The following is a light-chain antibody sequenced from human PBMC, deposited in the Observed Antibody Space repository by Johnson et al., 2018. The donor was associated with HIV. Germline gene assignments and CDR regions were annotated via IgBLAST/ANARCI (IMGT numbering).Light chain of an antibody. V-gene: IGLV1-51*01. J-gene: IGLJ1*01. Sequence: QSVLTQPPSVSAAPGQKVTISCSGSTSNIGDNYVSWYRQLPGTAPKLLISANDKRPSGIPDRFSGSKSGTSATLGITGLQTGDEADYYCGTWDSSLSADVFGTGTKVTVL. CDR2: AND. CDR3: GTWDSSLSADV. CDR1: TSNIGDNY.